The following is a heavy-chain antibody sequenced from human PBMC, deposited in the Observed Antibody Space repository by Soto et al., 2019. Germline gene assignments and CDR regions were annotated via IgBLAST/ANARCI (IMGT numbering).Heavy chain of an antibody. Sequence: ASVKVSCKASGYSFTDYHIHWVRQAPGQGLEWLGRINPKSGGTSTAQKFQGRVTMTRDTSTSTVYMELSGLRSEDTAVYYCARQASPIFLYGDLYYFDYWGQGTLVTVSS. V-gene: IGHV1-2*06. CDR2: INPKSGGT. D-gene: IGHD4-17*01. CDR3: ARQASPIFLYGDLYYFDY. J-gene: IGHJ4*02. CDR1: GYSFTDYH.